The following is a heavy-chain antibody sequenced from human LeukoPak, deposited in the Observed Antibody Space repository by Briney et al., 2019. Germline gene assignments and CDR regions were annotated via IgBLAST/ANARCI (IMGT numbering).Heavy chain of an antibody. CDR1: GFTFSSYA. CDR3: ATFRERWVQGGRDYFDY. Sequence: PGGSLRLSCAASGFTFSSYAMSWVRQAPGKGLEWVSAISGSGGSTYYADSVKGRFTISRDNSKNTLYLQMNSLRAEDTAVYYCATFRERWVQGGRDYFDYWGQGTLVTVSS. J-gene: IGHJ4*02. D-gene: IGHD5-18*01. CDR2: ISGSGGST. V-gene: IGHV3-23*01.